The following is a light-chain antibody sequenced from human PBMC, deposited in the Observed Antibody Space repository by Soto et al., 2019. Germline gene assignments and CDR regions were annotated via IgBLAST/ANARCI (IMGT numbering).Light chain of an antibody. CDR1: QTISTY. V-gene: IGKV1-39*01. CDR3: QQSYRTPIT. Sequence: DIQMTQSPSSVSASVGDRVTITCWTSQTISTYLNWYQHKPGKAPEVLIYAASNLQSGVPSRFSGSGSGTDFTLTISSLQPADSATYYCQQSYRTPITFGQGTRLEIK. J-gene: IGKJ5*01. CDR2: AAS.